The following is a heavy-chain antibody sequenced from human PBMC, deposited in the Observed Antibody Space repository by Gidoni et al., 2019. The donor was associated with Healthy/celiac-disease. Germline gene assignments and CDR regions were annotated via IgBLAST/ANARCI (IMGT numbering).Heavy chain of an antibody. V-gene: IGHV4-30-4*01. D-gene: IGHD3-3*01. CDR2: IYYSGST. Sequence: QVQLQESGPGLVKPSHTLSLTSTVSGGSIRSGSYYWSWIRQPPGKGLEWIGYIYYSGSTYYNPSLKSRVTISVDTSKNQCSLKLSSVTAADTAVYYCAREDFWSGYSSGSYYYGMDVWGQGTTVTVSS. CDR3: AREDFWSGYSSGSYYYGMDV. CDR1: GGSIRSGSYY. J-gene: IGHJ6*02.